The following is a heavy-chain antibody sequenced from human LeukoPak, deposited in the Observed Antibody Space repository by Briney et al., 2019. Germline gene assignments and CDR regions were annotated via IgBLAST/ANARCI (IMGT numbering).Heavy chain of an antibody. D-gene: IGHD3-16*01. J-gene: IGHJ3*02. Sequence: KASETLSLTCTVSGGSISRYYWSWIRQPPGKGLEWIGYVYYSGSTNYNPSLKSRVTISLDTSKNQFSLKLSSVTGADTAVYYCAREGGGATRAFDIWGQGTMVTVSS. V-gene: IGHV4-59*01. CDR1: GGSISRYY. CDR3: AREGGGATRAFDI. CDR2: VYYSGST.